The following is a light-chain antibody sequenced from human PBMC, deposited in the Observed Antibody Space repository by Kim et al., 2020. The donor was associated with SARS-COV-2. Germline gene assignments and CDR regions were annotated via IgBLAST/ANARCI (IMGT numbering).Light chain of an antibody. J-gene: IGLJ3*02. V-gene: IGLV1-40*01. Sequence: GQRVTISCTGSSSNSGAGYDVHWYQQLPGTAPKLLIYGNSNRPSGVPDRFSGSKSGTSASLAITGLQAEDEADYYCQSYDSSLSEVFGGGTQLTVL. CDR3: QSYDSSLSEV. CDR1: SSNSGAGYD. CDR2: GNS.